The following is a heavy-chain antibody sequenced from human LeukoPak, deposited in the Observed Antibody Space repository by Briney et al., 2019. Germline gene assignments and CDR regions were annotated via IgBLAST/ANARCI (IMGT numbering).Heavy chain of an antibody. V-gene: IGHV1-2*02. Sequence: GASVKVSCKASGYTFTGYYMHWVRQAPGQGLEWMGWINPNSGGTNYAQKFQGRVTMTRDTSISTAYMELSRLRSDDTAVYYCARRGYSYGGTFDYWGQGTLVTVSS. CDR1: GYTFTGYY. D-gene: IGHD5-18*01. CDR2: INPNSGGT. CDR3: ARRGYSYGGTFDY. J-gene: IGHJ4*02.